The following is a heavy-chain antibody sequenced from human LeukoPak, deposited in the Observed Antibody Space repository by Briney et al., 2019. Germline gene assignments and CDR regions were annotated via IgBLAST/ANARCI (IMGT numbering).Heavy chain of an antibody. J-gene: IGHJ5*02. CDR3: ARGGWTSIWT. CDR1: GDSVFSDSAA. V-gene: IGHV6-1*01. CDR2: TYYRSKWYN. Sequence: SQTLSLTCAISGDSVFSDSAAWHWIRPSPSRGLEWLGRTYYRSKWYNDYAISVKSRITINPDTSKNQFSLQLNSVSPEDTAVYSCARGGWTSIWTWGQGTLVTVSS. D-gene: IGHD1-1*01.